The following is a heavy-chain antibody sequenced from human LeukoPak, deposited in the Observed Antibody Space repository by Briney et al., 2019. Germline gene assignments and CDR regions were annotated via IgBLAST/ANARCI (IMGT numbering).Heavy chain of an antibody. CDR3: ARLIVVVPAAPIP. J-gene: IGHJ5*02. Sequence: GGSLGLSCAASGFTFSSYSMNWVRQAPGKGLEWVSYISSSSSTIYYADSVKGRFTISRDNAKNSLYLQMNSLRAEDTAVYYCARLIVVVPAAPIPWGRGTLVTVSS. CDR2: ISSSSSTI. CDR1: GFTFSSYS. V-gene: IGHV3-48*01. D-gene: IGHD2-2*01.